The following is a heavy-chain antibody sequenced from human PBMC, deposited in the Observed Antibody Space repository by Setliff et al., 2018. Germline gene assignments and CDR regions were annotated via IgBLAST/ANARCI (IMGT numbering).Heavy chain of an antibody. D-gene: IGHD3-22*01. CDR1: GFTFSNHG. Sequence: GGSLRLSCAASGFTFSNHGMHWVRQAPGKGLEWVAFIRHDVNNKYYKDSVRGRFTISRDNSKNTVYLQMNNLRPEDTAVYYCAKELIEVMMTGLEFWGQGTMVTVSS. V-gene: IGHV3-30*02. CDR2: IRHDVNNK. CDR3: AKELIEVMMTGLEF. J-gene: IGHJ4*02.